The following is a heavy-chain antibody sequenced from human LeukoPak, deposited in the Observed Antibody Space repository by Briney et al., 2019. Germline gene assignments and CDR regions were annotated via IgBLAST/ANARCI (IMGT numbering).Heavy chain of an antibody. CDR3: ARRSTVVARVDY. CDR1: GYIFTSYW. D-gene: IGHD4-23*01. Sequence: GESLKISCKGTGYIFTSYWIGWVRQMPGKGLEWMGIIYPVDSNTRYSPSFQGQVTISADRPINPAYLQWNSLKASATAMYYCARRSTVVARVDYWGQGTLVTVSS. CDR2: IYPVDSNT. V-gene: IGHV5-51*01. J-gene: IGHJ4*02.